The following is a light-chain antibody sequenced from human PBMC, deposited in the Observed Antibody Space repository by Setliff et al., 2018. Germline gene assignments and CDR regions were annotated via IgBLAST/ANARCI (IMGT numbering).Light chain of an antibody. V-gene: IGKV3-15*01. CDR2: AAS. CDR3: QQYQNWPET. J-gene: IGKJ1*01. Sequence: EIVMTQSPGTLSVSPGERATLSCRAGPSVNSNLAWYQKKPGQAPRPLIYAASSRAAGTPARFSGSGSGTDFILTISSLQPEDFGVYYCQQYQNWPETFGLGTKVDIK. CDR1: PSVNSN.